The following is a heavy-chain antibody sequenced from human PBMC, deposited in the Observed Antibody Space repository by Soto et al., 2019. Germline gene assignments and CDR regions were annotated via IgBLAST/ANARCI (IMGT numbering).Heavy chain of an antibody. J-gene: IGHJ4*02. D-gene: IGHD1-26*01. CDR3: ARWVGAYYFDY. CDR1: GYTFSDDL. CDR2: IYPGDSDT. Sequence: PGESLKISCKGFGYTFSDDLIGWVRQMPGKGLEWMGIIYPGDSDTRYSPSFQGQVTISADKSISTAYLQWSSLKASDTAMYYCARWVGAYYFDYWGQGILVTVSS. V-gene: IGHV5-51*01.